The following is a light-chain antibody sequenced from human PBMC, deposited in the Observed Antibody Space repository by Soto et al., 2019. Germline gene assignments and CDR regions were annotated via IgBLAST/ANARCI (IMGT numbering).Light chain of an antibody. J-gene: IGKJ1*01. CDR1: QNIRSY. CDR3: QQGYSSRFT. CDR2: ATS. V-gene: IGKV1-39*01. Sequence: DIQMTQSPSSLSASVGDRVTITCRASQNIRSYLNWYQQKQGKAPHLLIYATSSLQTGVPSRFSASGSGTDFSLVSSDLQPEDSATYCCQQGYSSRFTFGRGTKLEI.